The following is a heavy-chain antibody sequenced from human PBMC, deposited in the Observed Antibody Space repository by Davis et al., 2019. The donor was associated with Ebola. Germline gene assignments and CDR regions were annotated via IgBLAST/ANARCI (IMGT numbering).Heavy chain of an antibody. V-gene: IGHV4-59*12. J-gene: IGHJ3*02. Sequence: MPSETLSLTCTASGGSISGFYWSWIRQPPGKGLEWLGYIFSSGTTNYNPSLKSRVTMSVDTSKNLFSLKLSSVTAADTAVYYCARSITIFGVVILGGAFDIWGQGTMVTVSS. CDR3: ARSITIFGVVILGGAFDI. D-gene: IGHD3-3*01. CDR1: GGSISGFY. CDR2: IFSSGTT.